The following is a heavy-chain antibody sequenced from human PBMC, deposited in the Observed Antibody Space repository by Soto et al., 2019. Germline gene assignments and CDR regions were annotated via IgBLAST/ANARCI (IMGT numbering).Heavy chain of an antibody. J-gene: IGHJ3*02. Sequence: PSQTRSLTCAISGNSVSSNSASLNFIKKSPSRGLECLGRTYYMSKWYNDYAVSVKSRITINPDTSKNQFSLQLNSVTPEDTAVYYCARLVPQDAFDIWGQGTMVTVSS. CDR3: ARLVPQDAFDI. CDR1: GNSVSSNSAS. V-gene: IGHV6-1*01. CDR2: TYYMSKWYN.